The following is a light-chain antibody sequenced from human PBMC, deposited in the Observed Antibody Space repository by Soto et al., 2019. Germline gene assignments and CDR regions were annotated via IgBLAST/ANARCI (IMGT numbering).Light chain of an antibody. CDR1: QSINTF. J-gene: IGKJ2*01. CDR2: DAS. CDR3: QQVDSFPHT. V-gene: IGKV1-39*01. Sequence: DLQMTQSPSSLSASVGDRVTITCRPSQSINTFLNWYQQEPGRAPRLLIYDASTLHRGVPSRFSGSGSGRNFTLTISSLQPEDFATYYCQQVDSFPHTFGQGTKLEVK.